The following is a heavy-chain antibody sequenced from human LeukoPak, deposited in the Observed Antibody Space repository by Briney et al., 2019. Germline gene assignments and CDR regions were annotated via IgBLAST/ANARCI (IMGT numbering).Heavy chain of an antibody. D-gene: IGHD3-10*01. CDR1: GYTFTSYY. CDR3: ARAGSATSGFDP. CDR2: INPSGGST. J-gene: IGHJ5*02. V-gene: IGHV1-46*01. Sequence: ASVKVSCKASGYTFTSYYLHWVRQAPGQGLEWMGIINPSGGSTSYAQKFRGRVTMTRDTSTSTVYMELSSLRSEDTAVYYCARAGSATSGFDPWGQGTLVTVSS.